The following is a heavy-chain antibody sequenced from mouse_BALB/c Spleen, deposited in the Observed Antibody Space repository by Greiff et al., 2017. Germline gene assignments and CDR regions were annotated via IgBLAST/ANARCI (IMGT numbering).Heavy chain of an antibody. J-gene: IGHJ4*01. V-gene: IGHV5-17*02. CDR2: ISSGSSTI. D-gene: IGHD2-12*01. CDR1: GFTFSSFG. Sequence: EVNVVESGGGLVQPGGSRKLSCAASGFTFSSFGMHWVRQAPEKGLEWVAYISSGSSTIYYADTVKGRFTISRDNSKNTLFLQMTSLRSEDTAMYYCARSLVGSYAMDYWGQGTSVTVSS. CDR3: ARSLVGSYAMDY.